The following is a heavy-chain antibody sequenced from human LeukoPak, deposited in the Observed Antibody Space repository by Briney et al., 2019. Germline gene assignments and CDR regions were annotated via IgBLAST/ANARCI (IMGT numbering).Heavy chain of an antibody. V-gene: IGHV4-4*07. D-gene: IGHD1-26*01. Sequence: SETLSLTCAVSGDIIRNYWRAWVRQPAGKGLEWIGRIYATGSGKFNPSLKSQLTMSMVTSTNQESLKLSLQLTSVTAAEAAAEFYAREGYTESYYFLDFWSQGTLVTVSP. CDR1: GDIIRNYW. CDR3: AREGYTESYYFLDF. J-gene: IGHJ4*02. CDR2: IYATGSG.